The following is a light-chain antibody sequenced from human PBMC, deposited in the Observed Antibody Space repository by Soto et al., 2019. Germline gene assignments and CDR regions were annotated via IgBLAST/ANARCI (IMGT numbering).Light chain of an antibody. J-gene: IGKJ2*01. CDR1: QSISSW. CDR3: QQYNSYSPYT. Sequence: DIQMTQSPSTLSASVGDRVTITCRASQSISSWLAWYQQKPGKAPKLLIYKASSLESRVPSRFSGSGSGTEFNLSISSLQPDDFAQYYCQQYNSYSPYTFGQGTKLEIK. CDR2: KAS. V-gene: IGKV1-5*03.